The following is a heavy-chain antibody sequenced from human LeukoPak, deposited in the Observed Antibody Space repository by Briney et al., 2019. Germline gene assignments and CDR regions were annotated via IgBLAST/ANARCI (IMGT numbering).Heavy chain of an antibody. D-gene: IGHD3-10*01. J-gene: IGHJ4*02. V-gene: IGHV3-23*01. CDR3: AKVRDSAGIDY. Sequence: PGGSLRLSCAASGFTSSSYAMSWVRQAAGKGLEWVSGISASGGRTYYADSVKGRFTISRENSKNTLYLQMNSLRAEDTAVYYCAKVRDSAGIDYWGQGTLVTVSS. CDR2: ISASGGRT. CDR1: GFTSSSYA.